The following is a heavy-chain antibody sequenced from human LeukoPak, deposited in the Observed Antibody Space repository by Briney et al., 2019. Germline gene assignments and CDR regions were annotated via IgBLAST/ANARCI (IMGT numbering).Heavy chain of an antibody. CDR3: ARGGRYMSASWYRSVYYYMDV. V-gene: IGHV4-4*02. Sequence: PSGTLSLTCGVSGYSISSNHWWEWVRQPPGKGLEWIGEIYHDGTTKYSASLKSRATISLDKFKNQFSLNVISVTAADTAVYFCARGGRYMSASWYRSVYYYMDVWGKGTTVTVSS. CDR1: GYSISSNHW. J-gene: IGHJ6*03. D-gene: IGHD6-13*01. CDR2: IYHDGTT.